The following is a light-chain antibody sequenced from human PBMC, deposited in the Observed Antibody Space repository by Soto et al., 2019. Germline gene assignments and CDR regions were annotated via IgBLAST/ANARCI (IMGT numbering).Light chain of an antibody. V-gene: IGKV2-28*01. Sequence: EIVMTQSPLSLPVTPGAPASISCRSSQSLLHSNGYNYLNWYLHKPGQSPQRLIYLGSYRASGVPARFSGSGSGTDFTLKISRVYAEEVGGVYVCMLPLRNAPLTVGQGTKL. CDR3: MLPLRNAPLT. CDR1: QSLLHSNGYNY. CDR2: LGS. J-gene: IGKJ2*01.